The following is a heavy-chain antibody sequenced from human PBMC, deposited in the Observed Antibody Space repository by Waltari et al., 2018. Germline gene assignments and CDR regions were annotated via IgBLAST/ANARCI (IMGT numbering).Heavy chain of an antibody. CDR3: ARDGVAVAGTHRWFDP. CDR2: INHSGST. V-gene: IGHV4-34*01. D-gene: IGHD6-19*01. J-gene: IGHJ5*02. CDR1: GGSFSGYY. Sequence: QVQLQQWGAGLLKPSETLSLTCAVYGGSFSGYYWSWIRQPPGKGLEWIGEINHSGSTNYNPSLKSRVTISVDTSKNQFSLKLSSVTAADTAVYYCARDGVAVAGTHRWFDPWGQGTLVTVSS.